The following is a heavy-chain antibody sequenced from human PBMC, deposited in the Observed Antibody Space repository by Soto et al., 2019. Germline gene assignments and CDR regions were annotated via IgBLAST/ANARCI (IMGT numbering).Heavy chain of an antibody. V-gene: IGHV1-18*01. J-gene: IGHJ4*02. CDR3: ARARWGIDY. Sequence: QVQLVQSGAEVKKPWASVKVSCKASGYTFTSDGISWVRQAPGQGLEWMAWISTYNGDTNYAQKFQGRVTMTTDTSTNTAYMEMRSLRSDDTAVYYCARARWGIDYWGQGTMVTGSP. CDR1: GYTFTSDG. D-gene: IGHD3-16*01. CDR2: ISTYNGDT.